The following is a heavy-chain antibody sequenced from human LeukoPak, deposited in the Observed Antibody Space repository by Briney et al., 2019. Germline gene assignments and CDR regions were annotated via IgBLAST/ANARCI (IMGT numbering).Heavy chain of an antibody. CDR1: GFTFNSYA. J-gene: IGHJ5*02. CDR3: AKDGIDSGDPNGFDP. V-gene: IGHV3-23*01. D-gene: IGHD3-10*01. Sequence: PGGSLRLSRAASGFTFNSYAMSWVRQAAGKGLEWVSSISGSGGSTYYADSVKGRFTISRDSSKNMLYLQMNTLRAEDTAIYYCAKDGIDSGDPNGFDPWGQGTLVTVSS. CDR2: ISGSGGST.